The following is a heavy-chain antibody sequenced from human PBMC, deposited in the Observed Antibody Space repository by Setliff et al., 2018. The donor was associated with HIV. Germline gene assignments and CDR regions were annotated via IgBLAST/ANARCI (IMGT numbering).Heavy chain of an antibody. J-gene: IGHJ4*02. D-gene: IGHD5-12*01. Sequence: LSLTCTVSGPSINIHYWSWIRQSPGKGLEWIGSIYHSGTTYYNPSLRSRVTISVDTSKNQFSLKLSSVTAADTAVYYCARQGDGYNLYHVYYFDYWGQGTLVTVSS. CDR2: IYHSGTT. V-gene: IGHV4-38-2*02. CDR1: GPSINIHY. CDR3: ARQGDGYNLYHVYYFDY.